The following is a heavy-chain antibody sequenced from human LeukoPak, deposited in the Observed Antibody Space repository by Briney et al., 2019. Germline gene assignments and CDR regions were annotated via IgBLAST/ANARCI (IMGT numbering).Heavy chain of an antibody. CDR2: ISSDGSNQ. Sequence: GRSLRLFCAASGFTFSSYAMHWVRHAPGKGLEWVAVISSDGSNQYSADPMKGRFTISRANSKNTLYLQMNSLRGEDTAVYSCARGQRREIYMAPSFDYWGQGTLVTVSS. CDR3: ARGQRREIYMAPSFDY. D-gene: IGHD5-12*01. CDR1: GFTFSSYA. J-gene: IGHJ4*02. V-gene: IGHV3-30*04.